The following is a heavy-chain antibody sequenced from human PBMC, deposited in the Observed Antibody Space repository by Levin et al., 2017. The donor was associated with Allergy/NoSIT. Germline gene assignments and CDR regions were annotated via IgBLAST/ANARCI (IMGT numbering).Heavy chain of an antibody. Sequence: SETLSLTCFVSGGSTSSYHWSWIRQPPGKGLEWIGYIYYSGSTNYNPSLKSRVTISVDTSKNQFSLTLNSVTAADTAVYYCARDRVVAGSGTYYYYGMAVWGQGTTVTVSS. CDR3: ARDRVVAGSGTYYYYGMAV. D-gene: IGHD6-19*01. J-gene: IGHJ6*02. CDR2: IYYSGST. V-gene: IGHV4-59*01. CDR1: GGSTSSYH.